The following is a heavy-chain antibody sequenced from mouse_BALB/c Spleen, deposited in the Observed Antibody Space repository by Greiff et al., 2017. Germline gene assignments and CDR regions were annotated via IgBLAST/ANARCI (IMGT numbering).Heavy chain of an antibody. Sequence: EVKLVESGAELVKPGASVKLSCTASGFNIKDTYMHWVKQRPEQGLEWIGRIDPANGNTKYDPKFQGKATITADTSSNTAYLQLSSLTSEDTAVYYCARDVDYWGQGTTLTVSS. V-gene: IGHV14-3*02. J-gene: IGHJ2*01. CDR2: IDPANGNT. CDR1: GFNIKDTY. CDR3: ARDVDY.